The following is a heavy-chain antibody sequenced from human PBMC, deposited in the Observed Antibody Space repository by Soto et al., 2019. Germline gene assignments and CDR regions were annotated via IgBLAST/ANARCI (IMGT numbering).Heavy chain of an antibody. J-gene: IGHJ6*02. V-gene: IGHV3-21*01. CDR2: ISSSSSYI. Sequence: GGSLRLSCAASGFTFSSYSMNWVRQAPGKGLEWVSSISSSSSYIYYADSVKGRFTISRDNAKNSLYLQMNSLRAEDTAVYYCARVGLWFGLSYYYYGMDVWGQGTTVTVSS. CDR3: ARVGLWFGLSYYYYGMDV. D-gene: IGHD3-10*01. CDR1: GFTFSSYS.